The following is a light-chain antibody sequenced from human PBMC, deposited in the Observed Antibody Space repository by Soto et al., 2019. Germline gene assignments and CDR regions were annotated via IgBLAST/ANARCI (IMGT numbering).Light chain of an antibody. CDR1: TSNIGSNT. J-gene: IGLJ3*02. CDR2: SDN. CDR3: STLDDSLNSWV. Sequence: QSVLTQPPSTSGTPGQSVTISCSGSTSNIGSNTVNWYQHLTGTAPKLLIHSDNQRPSGVPDRFSGSKSGASASLAISGLQSEDEGDYYCSTLDDSLNSWVFGGGTKLTFL. V-gene: IGLV1-44*01.